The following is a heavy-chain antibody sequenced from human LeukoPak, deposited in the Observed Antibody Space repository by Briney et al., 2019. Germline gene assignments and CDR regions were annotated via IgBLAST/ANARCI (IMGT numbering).Heavy chain of an antibody. D-gene: IGHD5-24*01. CDR2: ISYDGSNK. CDR1: GFTFSSYA. V-gene: IGHV3-30*04. CDR3: ARPLGGEVDMSFDY. J-gene: IGHJ4*02. Sequence: PGGSLRLSCAASGFTFSSYAMHWVRQAPGKGLEWVAVISYDGSNKYYADSVKGRFTISRDNSKNTLYLQMNSLRAEDTAVYYCARPLGGEVDMSFDYWGQGTLVTVSS.